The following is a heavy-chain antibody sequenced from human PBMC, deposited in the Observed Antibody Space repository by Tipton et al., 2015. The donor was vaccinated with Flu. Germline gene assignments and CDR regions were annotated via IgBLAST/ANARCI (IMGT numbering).Heavy chain of an antibody. J-gene: IGHJ5*02. Sequence: GLVKPSQTLSLTCAISGDSVSNSGGVAWNWIRQSPSRGLEWPGRTYYRSKWFNDYAVSVKSRITINPDTSKNQFSLQLDSVTPGDTAVYYCTRGWGSGFDRWGQGTLVTVSS. D-gene: IGHD3-16*01. V-gene: IGHV6-1*01. CDR2: TYYRSKWFN. CDR1: GDSVSNSGGVA. CDR3: TRGWGSGFDR.